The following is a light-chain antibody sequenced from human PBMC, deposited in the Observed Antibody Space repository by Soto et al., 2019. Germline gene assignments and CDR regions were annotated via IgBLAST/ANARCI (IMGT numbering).Light chain of an antibody. CDR2: AAS. CDR3: QQSYSTPLT. V-gene: IGKV1-39*01. CDR1: QSSSSY. Sequence: DIQMTQSPSSLSASVGDRVTITCRASQSSSSYLNWYQQKPGKAPKLMIYAASSLQSGVPLRFSGSGSGTDYTLTISSLQPEDSATYDCQQSYSTPLTFGGGTKVEIK. J-gene: IGKJ4*01.